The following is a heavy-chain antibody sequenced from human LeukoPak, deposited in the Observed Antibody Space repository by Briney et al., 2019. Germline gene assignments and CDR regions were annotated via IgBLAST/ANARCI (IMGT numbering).Heavy chain of an antibody. V-gene: IGHV1-18*01. D-gene: IGHD3-22*01. Sequence: GASVKVSCKASGYTFTSYGISWVRQAPGQGLEWMGWISAYNGNTNYAQKLQGRVTMTTDTSTSTAYMELRSLRSGDTAVYYCARAHNYSETSGYYRQLLGFDYWGQGTLVTVSS. CDR3: ARAHNYSETSGYYRQLLGFDY. CDR1: GYTFTSYG. J-gene: IGHJ4*02. CDR2: ISAYNGNT.